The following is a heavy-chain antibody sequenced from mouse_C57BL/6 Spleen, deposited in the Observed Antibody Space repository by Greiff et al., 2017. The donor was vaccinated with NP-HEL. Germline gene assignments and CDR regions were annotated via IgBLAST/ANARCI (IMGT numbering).Heavy chain of an antibody. D-gene: IGHD4-1*01. J-gene: IGHJ3*01. Sequence: VQLQQSGPELVKPGASVKISCKASGYAFSSSWMNWVKQRPGKGLEWIGRIYPGDGDTNYNGKFKGKATLTADKSSSTAYMQLSSLTSEDSAVYFCARANWDGGAWFAYWGQGTLVTVSA. CDR3: ARANWDGGAWFAY. V-gene: IGHV1-82*01. CDR2: IYPGDGDT. CDR1: GYAFSSSW.